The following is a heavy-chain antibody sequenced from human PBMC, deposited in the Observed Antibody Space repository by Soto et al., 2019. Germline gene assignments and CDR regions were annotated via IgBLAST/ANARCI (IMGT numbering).Heavy chain of an antibody. CDR2: ISAYNGNT. V-gene: IGHV1-18*01. CDR3: ARGGPFAVADTDY. Sequence: QVQLVQSGPEEKKPGASMKVSCKASGYTFSNYGITWVRQAPGQGLEWMGWISAYNGNTNYAQNFQGRVTMTTDTSTSTAYMELRSLRSDDTAVYYCARGGPFAVADTDYWGQGTLVTVSS. J-gene: IGHJ4*02. CDR1: GYTFSNYG. D-gene: IGHD3-3*01.